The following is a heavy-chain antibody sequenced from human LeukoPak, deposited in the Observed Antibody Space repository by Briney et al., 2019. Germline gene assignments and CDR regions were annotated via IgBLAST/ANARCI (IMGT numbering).Heavy chain of an antibody. J-gene: IGHJ3*02. Sequence: GSLRLSCAASGFTFSSYSMNWVRQAPGRGLEWVSSISSSSSYIYYADSVKGRFTISRDNAKNSLYLQMNSLRAEDTAVYYCARDHVNYYGSGSYYPPTNAFDIWGQGTVVTVSS. CDR2: ISSSSSYI. CDR3: ARDHVNYYGSGSYYPPTNAFDI. D-gene: IGHD3-10*01. V-gene: IGHV3-21*04. CDR1: GFTFSSYS.